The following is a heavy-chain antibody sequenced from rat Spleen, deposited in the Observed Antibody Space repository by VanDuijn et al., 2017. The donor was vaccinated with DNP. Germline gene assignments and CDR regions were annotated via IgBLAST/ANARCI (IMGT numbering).Heavy chain of an antibody. D-gene: IGHD1-11*01. V-gene: IGHV2-63*01. CDR2: MRYNGDT. J-gene: IGHJ2*01. CDR1: GFSLTTYN. Sequence: QVQLKESGPGLVQPSQTLSLTCTVSGFSLTTYNVHWVRQPTGKGLEWMGRMRYNGDTSYNLALKSRLSISRDTSKNQVFLKMNSLQTGDAATYYCARDLLRWRRGFAHWGQGVMVTVSS. CDR3: ARDLLRWRRGFAH.